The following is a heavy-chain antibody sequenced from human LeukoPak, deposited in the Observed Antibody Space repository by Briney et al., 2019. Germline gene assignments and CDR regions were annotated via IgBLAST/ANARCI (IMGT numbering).Heavy chain of an antibody. D-gene: IGHD6-6*01. CDR2: IIPIFGTA. V-gene: IGHV1-69*13. CDR3: ARDWDSSSSGGLIWFDP. Sequence: ASVKVSCKASGGTFSSYAISWVQQAPGQGLEWMGGIIPIFGTANYTQKFQGRVTITADESTGTAYMELSSLRSEDTAVYYCARDWDSSSSGGLIWFDPWGQGTLVTVSS. J-gene: IGHJ5*02. CDR1: GGTFSSYA.